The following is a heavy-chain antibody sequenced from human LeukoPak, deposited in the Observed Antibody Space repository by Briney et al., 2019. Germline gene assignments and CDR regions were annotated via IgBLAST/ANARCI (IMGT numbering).Heavy chain of an antibody. Sequence: SETLSLTCTVSGGSISSSSYYWGWIRQSPGKGLEWIGSIYYSGSTYYNPSLKSRVTISVDTSKNQFSLKLSSVTAADTAVYYCARQGSGSEFDYWGQGTLVTVSS. D-gene: IGHD3-10*01. V-gene: IGHV4-39*07. CDR1: GGSISSSSYY. CDR3: ARQGSGSEFDY. CDR2: IYYSGST. J-gene: IGHJ4*02.